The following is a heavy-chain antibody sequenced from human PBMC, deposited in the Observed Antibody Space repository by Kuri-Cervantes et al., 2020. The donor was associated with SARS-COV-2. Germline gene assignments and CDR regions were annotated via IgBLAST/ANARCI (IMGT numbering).Heavy chain of an antibody. Sequence: ESLKISCAASGYSISSGYYWGWIRQPPGKGLEWIGSIYHSGSTYYNPSLKSRVTISRDTSKNQFSLRLSSVTAADSAVYFCARGLGYSYGRRSPQGDYWGQGTLVTVSS. CDR3: ARGLGYSYGRRSPQGDY. CDR1: GYSISSGYY. J-gene: IGHJ4*02. V-gene: IGHV4-38-2*01. D-gene: IGHD5-18*01. CDR2: IYHSGST.